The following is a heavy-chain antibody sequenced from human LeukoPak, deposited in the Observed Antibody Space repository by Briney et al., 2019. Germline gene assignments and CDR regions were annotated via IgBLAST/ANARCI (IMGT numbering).Heavy chain of an antibody. Sequence: GGSLRLSCAASGFTVSSNYMSWVRQAPGKGLEWVSYISSSSSTIYYADSVKGRFTISRDNAKNSLYLQMNSLRAEDTAVYYCAKDRIVVASNDAFDIWGQGTMVTVSS. CDR1: GFTVSSNY. D-gene: IGHD3-22*01. CDR3: AKDRIVVASNDAFDI. CDR2: ISSSSSTI. V-gene: IGHV3-48*01. J-gene: IGHJ3*02.